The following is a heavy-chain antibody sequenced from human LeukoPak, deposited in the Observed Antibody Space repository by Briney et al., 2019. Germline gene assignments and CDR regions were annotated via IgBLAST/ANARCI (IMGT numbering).Heavy chain of an antibody. CDR3: ARAGSCGGGSCYPPPFDY. Sequence: ASVKVSCKASGGTFSSYAISWVRQAPGQGLEWMGRIIPIFGTANYAQKFQGRVTITTDESTSTAYMELSSLRSEDTAVYYCARAGSCGGGSCYPPPFDYWGQGTLVTVSS. CDR1: GGTFSSYA. CDR2: IIPIFGTA. V-gene: IGHV1-69*05. J-gene: IGHJ4*02. D-gene: IGHD2-15*01.